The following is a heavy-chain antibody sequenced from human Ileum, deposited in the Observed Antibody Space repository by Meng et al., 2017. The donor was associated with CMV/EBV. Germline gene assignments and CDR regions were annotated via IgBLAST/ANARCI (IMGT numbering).Heavy chain of an antibody. Sequence: GESLKISCAAAGFSFSSFEMNWVRQSPGKGLEWLSYISISGDIIHYADSVKGRFTLSRDTSKNTLYLQMNGLTAEDTAVYYCAKLPLWGPWQQLVRGDYWGQGTQVTVSS. J-gene: IGHJ4*02. CDR3: AKLPLWGPWQQLVRGDY. CDR1: GFSFSSFE. CDR2: ISISGDII. D-gene: IGHD6-13*01. V-gene: IGHV3-48*03.